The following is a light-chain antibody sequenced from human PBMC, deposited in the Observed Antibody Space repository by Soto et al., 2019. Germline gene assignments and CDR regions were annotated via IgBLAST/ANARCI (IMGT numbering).Light chain of an antibody. Sequence: QSALTQPASVSGSPGQSITISCTGTSSDVGGYNYVSWYQQHPDKAPKLMIYEVSNRPSGVSNRFSGSKSGNTASLTISGLQAEDEADYYCSSYISRSRVFGTGTKVTVL. CDR3: SSYISRSRV. CDR2: EVS. V-gene: IGLV2-14*01. CDR1: SSDVGGYNY. J-gene: IGLJ1*01.